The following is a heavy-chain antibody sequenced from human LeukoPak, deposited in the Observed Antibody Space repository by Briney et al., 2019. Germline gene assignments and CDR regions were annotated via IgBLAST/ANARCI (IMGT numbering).Heavy chain of an antibody. J-gene: IGHJ6*03. CDR1: GYSISSGYY. CDR3: ARVRQLAAYYNMDV. CDR2: IYYSGST. V-gene: IGHV4-38-2*02. Sequence: KPSETLSLTCTVSGYSISSGYYWGWIRQPPGKGLEWIGSIYYSGSTYYNPSLKSRVTISVDTSKNQFSLKLSSVTTADTAVYYCARVRQLAAYYNMDVWGKGTTVTVSS. D-gene: IGHD6-13*01.